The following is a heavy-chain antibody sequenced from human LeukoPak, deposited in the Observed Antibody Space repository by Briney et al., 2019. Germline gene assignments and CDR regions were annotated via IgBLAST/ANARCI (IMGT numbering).Heavy chain of an antibody. J-gene: IGHJ4*02. D-gene: IGHD2-15*01. CDR1: GFTVSSNY. V-gene: IGHV3-53*01. Sequence: GGSLRLSCAASGFTVSSNYMSWVRQAPGKGLVWVSVIYSGGSTYYADSVKGRFTISRDNSKNTLYLQMNSLRAEDTAVYYCARTEGYCSGGSCYARYFDYWGQGTLVTVSS. CDR2: IYSGGST. CDR3: ARTEGYCSGGSCYARYFDY.